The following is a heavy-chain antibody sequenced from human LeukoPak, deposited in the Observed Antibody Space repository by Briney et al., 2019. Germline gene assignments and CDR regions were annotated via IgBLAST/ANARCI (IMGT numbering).Heavy chain of an antibody. Sequence: SETLSLTCTVSGGSISSGSYYWSWIRQPAGKGLEWIGRIYTSGSTNYNPSLKSRVTISVDTSKNQFSLKLSSVTAADTAVYYCARDLLGRIAVADWFDPWGQGALVTVSS. J-gene: IGHJ5*02. CDR2: IYTSGST. V-gene: IGHV4-61*02. CDR3: ARDLLGRIAVADWFDP. D-gene: IGHD6-19*01. CDR1: GGSISSGSYY.